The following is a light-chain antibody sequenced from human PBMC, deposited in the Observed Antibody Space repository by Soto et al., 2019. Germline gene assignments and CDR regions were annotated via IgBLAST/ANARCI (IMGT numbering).Light chain of an antibody. V-gene: IGKV1-5*01. Sequence: DIQMTQSPSTLSASVGDRVTITCRASRSISSWLAWYQQKPGKAPKLLIYDASSLESGVPSRFSGSGSGTEFTLTISSLQPDDFATYYCQQYNSYSPQFGQGTKVEIK. CDR2: DAS. CDR3: QQYNSYSPQ. CDR1: RSISSW. J-gene: IGKJ1*01.